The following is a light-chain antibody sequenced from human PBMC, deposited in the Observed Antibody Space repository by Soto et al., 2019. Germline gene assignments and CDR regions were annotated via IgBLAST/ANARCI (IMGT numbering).Light chain of an antibody. J-gene: IGKJ1*01. CDR1: QGIRND. Sequence: AIQMTQSPSSLSASVGDRVTMTCRASQGIRNDLGWYQQKPEKAPKLLIYAASSLQSGVPSRFSGSGSGTDFTLTISSLQPEDFATYYCLQDYTYPRTFGQGTKVEIK. V-gene: IGKV1-6*01. CDR2: AAS. CDR3: LQDYTYPRT.